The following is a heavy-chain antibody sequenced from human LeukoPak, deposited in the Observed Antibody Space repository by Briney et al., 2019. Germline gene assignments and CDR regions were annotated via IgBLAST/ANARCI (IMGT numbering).Heavy chain of an antibody. CDR1: GGSISSYY. V-gene: IGHV4-59*08. D-gene: IGHD3-10*01. J-gene: IGHJ5*02. CDR2: IYYSGST. Sequence: KPSETLSLTCTVSGGSISSYYWSWIRQPPGKGPEWIGYIYYSGSTNYNPSLKSRVTISVDTSKNQFSLKLSSVTAADTAVYYCARLWFGEFHYNWFDPWGQGTLVTVSS. CDR3: ARLWFGEFHYNWFDP.